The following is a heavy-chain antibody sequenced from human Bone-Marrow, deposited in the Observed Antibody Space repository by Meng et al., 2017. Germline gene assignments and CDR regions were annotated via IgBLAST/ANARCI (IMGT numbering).Heavy chain of an antibody. CDR3: ARHDWFDP. Sequence: GGSLRLSCAASGFIVSSDYMHWLRQAPGKGLEWVSVLYSGGGTYYADSVKGRFTISRDNSKNTVYLQMNSLRAKDTAIYYCARHDWFDPWGQGTLVTVSS. J-gene: IGHJ5*02. CDR2: LYSGGGT. V-gene: IGHV3-53*01. CDR1: GFIVSSDY.